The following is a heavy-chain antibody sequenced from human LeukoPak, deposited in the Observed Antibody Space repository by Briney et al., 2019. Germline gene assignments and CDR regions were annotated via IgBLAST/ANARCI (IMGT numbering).Heavy chain of an antibody. J-gene: IGHJ4*02. CDR1: GYTFTSYG. CDR3: ARDRARGSSWYRRDY. CDR2: ISAYNGNT. Sequence: ASVKVSCKASGYTFTSYGISWVRQAPGQGLEWMGWISAYNGNTNYAQELQGRVTMTTDTSTSTAYMELRSLRSDDTAVYYCARDRARGSSWYRRDYWGQGTLVTVSS. V-gene: IGHV1-18*01. D-gene: IGHD6-13*01.